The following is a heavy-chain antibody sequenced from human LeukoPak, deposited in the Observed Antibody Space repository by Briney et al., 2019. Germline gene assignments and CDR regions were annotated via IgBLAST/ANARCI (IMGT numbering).Heavy chain of an antibody. J-gene: IGHJ6*02. D-gene: IGHD3-3*01. CDR1: GYTFTGYY. CDR3: ARDSKVFGEPGGMDV. V-gene: IGHV1-2*02. CDR2: INPNSGGT. Sequence: ASVKVSCKASGYTFTGYYMHWVRQAPGQGLEWMGWINPNSGGTNYAQKFQGRVTMTRDTSISTAYMELSRLRSDDTAVYYCARDSKVFGEPGGMDVWGQGTTVTVSS.